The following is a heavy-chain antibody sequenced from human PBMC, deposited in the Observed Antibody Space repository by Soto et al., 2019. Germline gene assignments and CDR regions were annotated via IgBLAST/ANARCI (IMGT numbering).Heavy chain of an antibody. CDR3: SRIMDAASFDS. Sequence: EVQLVQSGGGLVQSGGSLTLSCAASGITVSSTYMSWLRQAPGKRLEWVSVLYGDGRAYYADSVKGRFTISRDNSKNTLHLQMNSLRARHQIVYFCSRIMDAASFDSWGQGTLVTVSS. D-gene: IGHD3-16*01. CDR1: GITVSSTY. V-gene: IGHV3-66*01. J-gene: IGHJ4*02. CDR2: LYGDGRA.